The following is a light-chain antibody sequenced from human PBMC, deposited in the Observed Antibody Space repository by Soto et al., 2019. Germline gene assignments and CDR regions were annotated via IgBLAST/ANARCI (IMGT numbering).Light chain of an antibody. CDR2: GAA. CDR3: QQGHNWPLT. CDR1: QSINIE. Sequence: EIVMTQSPATLSLSPGERAALSCRASQSINIELAWDQPKPGQPPRLLIYGAANRASGVPARFTGSESGSEFTLTISGLQSEDFAVYYCQQGHNWPLTFGQGTRLEI. J-gene: IGKJ2*01. V-gene: IGKV3-15*01.